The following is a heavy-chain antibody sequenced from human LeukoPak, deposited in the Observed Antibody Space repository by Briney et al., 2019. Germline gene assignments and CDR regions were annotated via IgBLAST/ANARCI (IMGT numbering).Heavy chain of an antibody. CDR1: GFTLGDYA. V-gene: IGHV3-49*04. CDR3: TRAPHPRCSSSGCYLDY. Sequence: GGSLRLSCSTSGFTLGDYAMSWVRQAPGKGLEWVGFIQAKAYGGATKYAASVNGRFSISRDDSQSIANLQMNDLKTEDTAVYYCTRAPHPRCSSSGCYLDYWGQGTLVTVSS. J-gene: IGHJ4*02. CDR2: IQAKAYGGAT. D-gene: IGHD2-2*01.